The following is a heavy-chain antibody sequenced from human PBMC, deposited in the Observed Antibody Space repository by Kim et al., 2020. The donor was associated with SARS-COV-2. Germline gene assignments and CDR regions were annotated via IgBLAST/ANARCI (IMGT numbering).Heavy chain of an antibody. V-gene: IGHV3-74*01. CDR2: INSDGSST. D-gene: IGHD3-10*01. Sequence: GGSLRLSCAASGFTFSSYWMHWVRQAPGKGLVWVSRINSDGSSTSYADSVKGRFTISRDNAKNTLYLQMNSLRAEDTAVYYCARSAKTRNYYGSGSYPNPWGQGTLVTVSS. CDR1: GFTFSSYW. J-gene: IGHJ5*02. CDR3: ARSAKTRNYYGSGSYPNP.